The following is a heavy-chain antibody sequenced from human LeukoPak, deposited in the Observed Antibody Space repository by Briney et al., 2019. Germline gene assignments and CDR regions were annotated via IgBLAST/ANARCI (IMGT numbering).Heavy chain of an antibody. CDR1: GGSISSYY. CDR2: IYTSGST. CDR3: ARHNDFWSGYEFDY. V-gene: IGHV4-4*09. J-gene: IGHJ4*02. D-gene: IGHD3-3*01. Sequence: PSETLSLTCTVSGGSISSYYWSWIRQPPGKALEWIGYIYTSGSTNYNPSLKSRVTISVDTSKNQFSLKLSSVTAADTAVYYCARHNDFWSGYEFDYWGQGTLVTVSS.